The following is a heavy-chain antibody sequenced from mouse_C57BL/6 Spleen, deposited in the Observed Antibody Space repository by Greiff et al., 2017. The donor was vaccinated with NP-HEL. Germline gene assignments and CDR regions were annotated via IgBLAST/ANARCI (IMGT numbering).Heavy chain of an antibody. CDR2: INYDGSST. Sequence: EVQRVESEGGLVQPGSSMKLSCTASGFTFSDYYMAWVRQVPEKGLEWVANINYDGSSTYYLDSLKSRFIISRDNAKNILYLQMSSLKSEDTATYYCARGNFYWYFDVWGTGTTVTVSS. D-gene: IGHD2-1*01. V-gene: IGHV5-16*01. CDR1: GFTFSDYY. J-gene: IGHJ1*03. CDR3: ARGNFYWYFDV.